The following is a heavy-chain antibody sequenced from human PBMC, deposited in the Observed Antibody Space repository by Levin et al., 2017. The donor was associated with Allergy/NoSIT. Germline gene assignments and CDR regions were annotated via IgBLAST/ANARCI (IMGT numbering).Heavy chain of an antibody. CDR3: AKNIVATKKSAFDI. V-gene: IGHV3-23*01. J-gene: IGHJ3*02. CDR2: ISGSGGST. CDR1: GFTFSSYA. D-gene: IGHD5-12*01. Sequence: GESLKISCAASGFTFSSYAMSWVRQAPGKGLEWVSAISGSGGSTYYADSVKGRFTISRDNSKNTLYLQMNSLRAEDTAVYYCAKNIVATKKSAFDIWGQGTMVTVSS.